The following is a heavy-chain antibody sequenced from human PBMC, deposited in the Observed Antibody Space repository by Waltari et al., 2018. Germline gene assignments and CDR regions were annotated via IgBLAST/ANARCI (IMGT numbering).Heavy chain of an antibody. D-gene: IGHD1-26*01. CDR1: GYTFTSYY. Sequence: QVQLVQSGPEVKKPGASMKVSCKASGYTFTSYYMHWVRQVPGQGLEWVGRINPDADATMYEQMFKARTTMTRDTSTSTIYMDLRSLTSEDTAVYYCGREVTVGVGATDYWGQGTLVTVSS. J-gene: IGHJ4*02. CDR3: GREVTVGVGATDY. CDR2: INPDADAT. V-gene: IGHV1-46*01.